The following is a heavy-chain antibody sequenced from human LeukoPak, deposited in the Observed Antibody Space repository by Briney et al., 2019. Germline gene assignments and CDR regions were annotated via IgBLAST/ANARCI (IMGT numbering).Heavy chain of an antibody. CDR1: GFTFSSYA. D-gene: IGHD3-10*01. Sequence: GGSLRLSCAASGFTFSSYAMSWVRQAPGKGLEWVSAISGSGGSTYYAGSVKGRFTISRDNSKNTLYLQMNSLRAEDTAVYYCAKDRNYYGSGSYLVFDYWGQGTLVTVSS. CDR2: ISGSGGST. J-gene: IGHJ4*02. V-gene: IGHV3-23*01. CDR3: AKDRNYYGSGSYLVFDY.